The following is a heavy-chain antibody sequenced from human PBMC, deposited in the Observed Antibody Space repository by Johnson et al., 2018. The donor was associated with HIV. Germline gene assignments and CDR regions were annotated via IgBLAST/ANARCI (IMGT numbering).Heavy chain of an antibody. CDR1: GFNFSNYG. V-gene: IGHV3-30*02. D-gene: IGHD2-2*01. CDR3: AKVGSSSCYARTRLCAFDV. CDR2: IRYDGNNK. J-gene: IGHJ3*01. Sequence: VQLVEFGGGVVQPGGSLRLSCAASGFNFSNYGMHWVRQEPGKGLEWVTFIRYDGNNKYYADSVKGRFTISRDNSKNTLYLQMNSLRAEDTAVYYCAKVGSSSCYARTRLCAFDVWGQGTMVIVSS.